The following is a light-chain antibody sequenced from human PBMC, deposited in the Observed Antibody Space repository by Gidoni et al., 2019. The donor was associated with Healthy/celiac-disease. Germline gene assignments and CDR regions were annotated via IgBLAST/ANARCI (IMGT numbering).Light chain of an antibody. V-gene: IGKV3-20*01. Sequence: TVFTQSPRTLSLTPGERATLSSSASQSVSSSYVAWYQQKPGQAPRLLSYGASSRATGIPDRLSGSGSGTDFTLTISRLEHEDVEVYYCQQYGSSPMYTFXXXTKLEIK. J-gene: IGKJ2*01. CDR3: QQYGSSPMYT. CDR1: QSVSSSY. CDR2: GAS.